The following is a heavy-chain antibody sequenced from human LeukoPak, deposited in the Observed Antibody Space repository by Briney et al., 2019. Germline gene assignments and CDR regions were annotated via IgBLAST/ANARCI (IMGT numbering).Heavy chain of an antibody. CDR2: INPNSGGT. J-gene: IGHJ4*02. V-gene: IGHV1-2*02. D-gene: IGHD3-3*01. CDR1: GYTFTGYY. CDR3: AREIFGVVIFDY. Sequence: ASVKVSCKASGYTFTGYYMHWVRQAPGQGLEWMGWINPNSGGTNYAQKFQGRVTMTRDTSISTAYKELSRLRSDDTAVYYCAREIFGVVIFDYWGQGTLVTVSS.